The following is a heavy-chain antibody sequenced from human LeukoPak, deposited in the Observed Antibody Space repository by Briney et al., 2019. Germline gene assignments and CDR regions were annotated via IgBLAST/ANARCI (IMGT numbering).Heavy chain of an antibody. CDR1: GFPLSSDA. Sequence: GGSLRLSCAASGFPLSSDAMSWVRQAPGTGLEWVSAISGGGGSTYYADAGKGRFTISRDNSKNTLYLQMNSLGAEDTAVYYCAKDQTSLVPGYYFDYWGQGTLVTVSS. CDR3: AKDQTSLVPGYYFDY. D-gene: IGHD6-6*01. J-gene: IGHJ4*02. CDR2: ISGGGGST. V-gene: IGHV3-23*01.